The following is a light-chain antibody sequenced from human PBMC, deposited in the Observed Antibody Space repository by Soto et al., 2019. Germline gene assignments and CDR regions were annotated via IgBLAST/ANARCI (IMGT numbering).Light chain of an antibody. CDR1: SSDVGGYDL. CDR2: EGS. V-gene: IGLV2-23*01. Sequence: QSALTQPASVSGSPGQSITISCTGTSSDVGGYDLVSWYQQHPGKAPKLIIYEGSKRPSGISNRFSGSKSGNTASLIISGLQGDDEGDYYCCAEVSSNTLLFGGGTKLTVL. J-gene: IGLJ3*02. CDR3: CAEVSSNTLL.